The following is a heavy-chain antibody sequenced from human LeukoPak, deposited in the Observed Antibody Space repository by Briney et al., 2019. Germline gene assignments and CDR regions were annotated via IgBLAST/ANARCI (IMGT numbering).Heavy chain of an antibody. J-gene: IGHJ4*02. CDR1: GGSISSYY. D-gene: IGHD4-17*01. CDR3: ARDYGDQPFDY. V-gene: IGHV4-59*12. CDR2: IYYSGST. Sequence: SETLSLTCTVSGGSISSYYWSWIRQPPGKGLEWIGYIYYSGSTNYNPSLKSRVTISVDTSKNQFSLKLSSVTAADTAVYYCARDYGDQPFDYWGQGTLVTVSS.